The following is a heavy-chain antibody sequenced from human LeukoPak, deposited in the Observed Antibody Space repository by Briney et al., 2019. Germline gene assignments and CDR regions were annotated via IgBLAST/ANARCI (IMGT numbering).Heavy chain of an antibody. Sequence: GGSLRLSXAASGFTFSSYEMNWVRQAPGKGLEWVSYISSSGSPIYYADSVKGRFTISRDNAKNSLYLQMNSLRAEDTAVYYCARDPFNYYDSSGYYQDYFDYWGQGTLVTVSS. CDR2: ISSSGSPI. D-gene: IGHD3-22*01. CDR1: GFTFSSYE. CDR3: ARDPFNYYDSSGYYQDYFDY. J-gene: IGHJ4*02. V-gene: IGHV3-48*03.